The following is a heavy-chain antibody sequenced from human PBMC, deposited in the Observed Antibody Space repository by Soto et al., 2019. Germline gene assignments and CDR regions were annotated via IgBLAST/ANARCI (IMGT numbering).Heavy chain of an antibody. J-gene: IGHJ4*02. D-gene: IGHD3-22*01. CDR3: ARDSGTSGYHFEY. V-gene: IGHV4-31*03. Sequence: SETLSLTCTVSGGSISSGGYYWSWIRQHPGKGLEWIGYIYYSGSTYYNPSLKSRVTISVDTSKNQFSLKLSSVTAADTAVYYCARDSGTSGYHFEYWGQGTLVTVSS. CDR1: GGSISSGGYY. CDR2: IYYSGST.